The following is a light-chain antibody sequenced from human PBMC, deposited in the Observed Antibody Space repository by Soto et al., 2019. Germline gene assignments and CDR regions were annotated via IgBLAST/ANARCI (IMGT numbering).Light chain of an antibody. Sequence: QAVVTQPPSVSGAPGQRVTLSCTGSSSNIGAGYDVHWYQQLPGTAPKLLIYGNSNRPSGVPDRFSGSKSGTSASLAITGLQAEDEADYYCQSYDSSLSGGVFGTGTKLTVL. CDR2: GNS. CDR1: SSNIGAGYD. CDR3: QSYDSSLSGGV. J-gene: IGLJ1*01. V-gene: IGLV1-40*01.